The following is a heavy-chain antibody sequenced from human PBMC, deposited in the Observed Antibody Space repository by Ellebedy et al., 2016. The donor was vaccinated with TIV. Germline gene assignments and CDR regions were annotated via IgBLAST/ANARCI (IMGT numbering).Heavy chain of an antibody. CDR1: GGSFSGYY. J-gene: IGHJ4*02. CDR2: INHSGST. Sequence: SETLSLTXAVYGGSFSGYYWAWIRQPPGKGLEWIGEINHSGSTNYNPSLKSRVTISVDTSKNQFSLKLSSVTVADTAVYYCTAHYYDSSGEYYFDYWGQGTLVTVSS. V-gene: IGHV4-34*01. D-gene: IGHD3-22*01. CDR3: TAHYYDSSGEYYFDY.